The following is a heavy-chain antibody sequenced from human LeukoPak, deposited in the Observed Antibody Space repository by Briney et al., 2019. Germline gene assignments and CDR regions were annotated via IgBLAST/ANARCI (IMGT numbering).Heavy chain of an antibody. Sequence: ASVKVSCKVSGYTLTELSMHWVRQGLGKGLEWMGGLDPEDGKTIYAQKFQGRVTMTEDTSTDTAYMELSSLRSDDTAVYYCASAYSGSKYRVFDYWGQGTLVTVSS. CDR3: ASAYSGSKYRVFDY. V-gene: IGHV1-24*01. D-gene: IGHD1-26*01. J-gene: IGHJ4*02. CDR2: LDPEDGKT. CDR1: GYTLTELS.